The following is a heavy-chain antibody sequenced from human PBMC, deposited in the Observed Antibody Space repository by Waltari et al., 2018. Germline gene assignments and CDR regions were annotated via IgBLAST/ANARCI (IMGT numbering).Heavy chain of an antibody. CDR1: GFTFSSYR. CDR3: ASLSERRDGYNFDY. J-gene: IGHJ4*02. V-gene: IGHV3-48*04. D-gene: IGHD5-12*01. CDR2: ISSSSSTI. Sequence: EVQLVESGGGLVQPGGSLRLSCAASGFTFSSYRMNWVRQSPGKGLEWVSYISSSSSTIYYAASVKGRFTISRDNAKNSLYLQMNSLRAEDTAVYYCASLSERRDGYNFDYWGQGTLVTVSS.